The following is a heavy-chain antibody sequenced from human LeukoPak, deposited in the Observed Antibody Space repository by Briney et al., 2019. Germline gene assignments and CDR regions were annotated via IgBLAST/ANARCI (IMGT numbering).Heavy chain of an antibody. CDR1: GYTFTGDY. V-gene: IGHV1-2*02. CDR2: INPNSGGT. Sequence: ASVKVSCKASGYTFTGDYMHWVRQAPGQGLEWMGWINPNSGGTNYAQKFQGRVTMTRDTSISTAYMELSRLRSDDTAVYYCARDQEYCGGDCYVDYWGQGTLVTVSS. D-gene: IGHD2-21*02. J-gene: IGHJ4*02. CDR3: ARDQEYCGGDCYVDY.